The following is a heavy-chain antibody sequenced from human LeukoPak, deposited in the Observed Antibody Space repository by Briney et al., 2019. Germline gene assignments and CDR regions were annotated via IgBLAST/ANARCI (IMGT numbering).Heavy chain of an antibody. D-gene: IGHD5-18*01. Sequence: GGSLRLSCAASGFTFSTYWMNWVRQAPGKGVEWVANIKQDGSGRYYVDSVKGRFTISRDNAKNSLYLQMNSLRAEDTAVYYCAREAAMVTSYYYYYMDVWGKGTTVTVSS. J-gene: IGHJ6*03. CDR3: AREAAMVTSYYYYYMDV. CDR1: GFTFSTYW. CDR2: IKQDGSGR. V-gene: IGHV3-7*01.